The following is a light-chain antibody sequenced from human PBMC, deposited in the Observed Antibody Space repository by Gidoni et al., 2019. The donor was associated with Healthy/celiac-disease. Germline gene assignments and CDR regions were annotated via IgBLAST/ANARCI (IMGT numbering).Light chain of an antibody. J-gene: IGKJ2*01. CDR3: QQSYSNPYT. CDR2: AAS. V-gene: IGKV1-39*01. CDR1: QSITNY. Sequence: DIQMTQSPSSLSASVGDRVTITCRASQSITNYLNWYQQKPGQAPKLLIYAASSLQSGVPSRISGSGSGTDFTLTISSLQPEDFATYYCQQSYSNPYTFGQGTKLEIK.